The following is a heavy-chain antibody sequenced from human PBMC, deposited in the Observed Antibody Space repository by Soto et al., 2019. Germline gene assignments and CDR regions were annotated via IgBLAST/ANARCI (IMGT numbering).Heavy chain of an antibody. J-gene: IGHJ4*02. V-gene: IGHV4-34*01. CDR1: GGSFSGYY. CDR3: AGFDSRSPDEY. D-gene: IGHD5-12*01. CDR2: MNHSGST. Sequence: QVQLQQWGAGLLNPSETLSLTCAVSGGSFSGYYWSWIRQPPGKGLEWIGEMNHSGSTNDNPSLKSQVTLSVDTSKNQFSLKLRSVTAADTAVYYCAGFDSRSPDEYLGQGTLVTVSS.